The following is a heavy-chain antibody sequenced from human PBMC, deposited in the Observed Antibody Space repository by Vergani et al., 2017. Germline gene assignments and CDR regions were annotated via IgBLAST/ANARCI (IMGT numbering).Heavy chain of an antibody. Sequence: QVQLVQSGAEVKKPGASVKVSCQASGYTFTSYYIHWVRQAPGQGLEWRGIINPSRGSTNNAQKFQGRVTMTRDTSTSTVFMELSSLRPEDTAVYYCARGCGSTSCYKRGEDLWDAWGQGTLVTVSS. V-gene: IGHV1-46*01. CDR1: GYTFTSYY. D-gene: IGHD2-2*02. J-gene: IGHJ5*02. CDR3: ARGCGSTSCYKRGEDLWDA. CDR2: INPSRGST.